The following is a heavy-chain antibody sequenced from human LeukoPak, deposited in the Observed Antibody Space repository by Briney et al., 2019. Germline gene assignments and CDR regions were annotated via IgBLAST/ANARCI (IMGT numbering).Heavy chain of an antibody. D-gene: IGHD1-1*01. CDR3: ARRAYGTGFDF. CDR2: IYYSGNT. CDR1: GGSITSSPYW. Sequence: PSETLSLICEVSGGSITSSPYWWSWIRQPPEKGLEWVGTIYYSGNTFYYPSLASRVTISADTSKNQVSLRLTSVTAADTAVYYCARRAYGTGFDFWGQGTVVTVSS. V-gene: IGHV4-39*01. J-gene: IGHJ4*02.